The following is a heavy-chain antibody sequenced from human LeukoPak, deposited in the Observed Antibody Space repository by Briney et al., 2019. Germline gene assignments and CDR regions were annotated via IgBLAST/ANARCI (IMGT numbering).Heavy chain of an antibody. CDR1: GFSFSRYA. Sequence: GRSLRLSCAASGFSFSRYAMHWVRQAPGKGLKWVAVIWYDGSNQYYADSVRGRFTISRDNSKNTLHLQMNSLRAEDTAAYYCVKSGPDFRHLPSEYYFDFWGQGTLVTVSS. CDR3: VKSGPDFRHLPSEYYFDF. CDR2: IWYDGSNQ. V-gene: IGHV3-33*06. J-gene: IGHJ4*02.